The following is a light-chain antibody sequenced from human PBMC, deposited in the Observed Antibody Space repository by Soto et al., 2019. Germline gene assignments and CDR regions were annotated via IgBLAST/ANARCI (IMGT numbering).Light chain of an antibody. J-gene: IGLJ2*01. CDR2: LNSDGSH. V-gene: IGLV4-69*01. CDR3: QTWGTGIRV. CDR1: SGHSSYA. Sequence: QLVLTQSPSASASLGSSVKLTCTLSSGHSSYAIAWHQQQPEKGPRYLMKLNSDGSHNKGDGIPDRFSGSSSGAERYLTISSFQSEDEADYYCQTWGTGIRVFGGGTKLTVL.